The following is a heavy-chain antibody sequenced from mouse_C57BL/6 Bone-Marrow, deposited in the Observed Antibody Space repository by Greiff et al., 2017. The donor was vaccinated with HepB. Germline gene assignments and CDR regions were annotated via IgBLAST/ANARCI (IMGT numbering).Heavy chain of an antibody. V-gene: IGHV1-18*01. CDR1: GYTFTDYN. Sequence: DVQLQESGPELVKPGASVKIPCKASGYTFTDYNMDWVKQSHGKSLEWIGDINPNNGGTIYNQKFKGKATLTVDKSSSTAYMELRSLTSEDTAVYYCAREGPYYSNYDYYAMDYWGQGTSVTVSS. CDR2: INPNNGGT. CDR3: AREGPYYSNYDYYAMDY. D-gene: IGHD2-5*01. J-gene: IGHJ4*01.